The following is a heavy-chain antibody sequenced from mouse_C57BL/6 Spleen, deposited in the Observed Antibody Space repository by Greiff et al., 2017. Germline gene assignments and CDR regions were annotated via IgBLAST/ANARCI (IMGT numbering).Heavy chain of an antibody. D-gene: IGHD1-1*01. Sequence: EVQLVESGGGLVKPGGSLKLSCAASGFTFSSYAMSWVRQTPEKRLKWVATISDGGSYTYYPDNVKGRFTISRDNAKNNLYLQMSHLKSEDTAMYYCARDGSSYAMDYWGQGTSVTVSS. CDR2: ISDGGSYT. V-gene: IGHV5-4*01. J-gene: IGHJ4*01. CDR1: GFTFSSYA. CDR3: ARDGSSYAMDY.